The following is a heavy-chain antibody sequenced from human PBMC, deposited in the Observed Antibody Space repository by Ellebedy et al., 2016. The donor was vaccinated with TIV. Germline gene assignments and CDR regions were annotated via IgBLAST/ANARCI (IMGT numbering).Heavy chain of an antibody. CDR3: ARDPEATYSSSFYFDY. CDR2: TYYRSKWYN. Sequence: SETLSLTXAISGDSVSSNSAAWNWIRQSPSRGLEWLGRTYYRSKWYNDYAVSVKSRITINPDTSKNQFSLQLNSVTPEDTAMYYCARDPEATYSSSFYFDYWGQGTLVTVSS. V-gene: IGHV6-1*01. CDR1: GDSVSSNSAA. D-gene: IGHD6-6*01. J-gene: IGHJ4*02.